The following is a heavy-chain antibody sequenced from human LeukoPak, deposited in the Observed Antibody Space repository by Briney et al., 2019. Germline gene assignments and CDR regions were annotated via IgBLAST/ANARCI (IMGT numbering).Heavy chain of an antibody. V-gene: IGHV3-21*06. D-gene: IGHD7-27*01. Sequence: GGSLRLSCEASGFSFSSYSMNWVRQAPGKGLEWVSSISPTGTDNTYADSVTGRFTISRDNPKNSVFLQMNSLRAEDTAVYFCARQGRSYINPNRGWFDPWGQGTLVIVSS. CDR3: ARQGRSYINPNRGWFDP. J-gene: IGHJ5*02. CDR1: GFSFSSYS. CDR2: ISPTGTDN.